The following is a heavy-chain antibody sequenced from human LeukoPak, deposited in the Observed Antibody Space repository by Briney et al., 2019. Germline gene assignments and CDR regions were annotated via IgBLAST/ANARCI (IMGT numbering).Heavy chain of an antibody. CDR3: ARGGGSAASGSQVRVDYMDV. CDR2: IHSDGSTI. J-gene: IGHJ6*03. V-gene: IGHV3-74*01. D-gene: IGHD3-10*01. CDR1: GFTFSSYW. Sequence: GGSLRLSCAASGFTFSSYWMHWVRQVPGKGLVWVPLIHSDGSTIIYADSVKGRFTISRDNAKKTLYLQMDSLRVEDMAVYYCARGGGSAASGSQVRVDYMDVWGKGTTVTVSS.